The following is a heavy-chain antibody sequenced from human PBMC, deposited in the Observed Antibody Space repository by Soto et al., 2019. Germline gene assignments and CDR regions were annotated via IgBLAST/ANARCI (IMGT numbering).Heavy chain of an antibody. Sequence: SETLSLTCTVSGGSISSYYWSWIRQPPGKGLEWIGYIYYSVSTNYNPSLKSRVTISVDTSKNQFSLKLSSVTAADTAVYYCERERWGHGMDVWGQGTRVTVSS. CDR1: GGSISSYY. CDR3: ERERWGHGMDV. J-gene: IGHJ6*02. CDR2: IYYSVST. D-gene: IGHD7-27*01. V-gene: IGHV4-59*01.